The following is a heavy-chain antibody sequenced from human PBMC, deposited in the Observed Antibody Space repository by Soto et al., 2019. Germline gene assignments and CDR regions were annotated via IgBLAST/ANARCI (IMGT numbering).Heavy chain of an antibody. D-gene: IGHD3-22*01. CDR2: ISYDGSNK. CDR3: AREGDYYDSSGYYGFKVFDY. CDR1: GFTFSSYA. J-gene: IGHJ4*02. Sequence: HPGGSLRLSCAASGFTFSSYAMHWVRQAPGKGLEWVAVISYDGSNKYYADSVKGRFTISRDNSKNTLYLQMNSLRAEDTAVYYCAREGDYYDSSGYYGFKVFDYWGQGTLVTVSS. V-gene: IGHV3-30-3*01.